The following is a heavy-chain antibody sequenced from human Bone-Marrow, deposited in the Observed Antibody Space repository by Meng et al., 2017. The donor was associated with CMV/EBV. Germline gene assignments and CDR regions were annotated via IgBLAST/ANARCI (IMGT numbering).Heavy chain of an antibody. J-gene: IGHJ6*02. CDR1: GFTFSSYA. D-gene: IGHD2-2*01. V-gene: IGHV3-30-3*01. CDR3: ARDFYCSRTSCYLHYYYYYGMDV. Sequence: GESLKISCAASGFTFSSYAMHWVRQAPGKGLEWVAVISYDGSNKYYADSVKGRFTISRDNSKNTLYLQMNSLRAEDTAVYYCARDFYCSRTSCYLHYYYYYGMDVWGQGTTVTVSS. CDR2: ISYDGSNK.